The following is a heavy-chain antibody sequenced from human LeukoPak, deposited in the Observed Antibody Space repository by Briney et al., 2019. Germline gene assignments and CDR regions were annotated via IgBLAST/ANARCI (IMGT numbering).Heavy chain of an antibody. CDR2: IYANSYT. Sequence: GGSLRLSCVVSGVTVSSNYMSRVRQAPGKGLEWVSVIYANSYTYYADSVKGRFTISRDNSKNTLYLQMNSLRAEDTAVYYCAREIRRRGGYLDSGELDYWGQGALVTVSS. J-gene: IGHJ4*02. CDR1: GVTVSSNY. V-gene: IGHV3-66*01. CDR3: AREIRRRGGYLDSGELDY. D-gene: IGHD3-16*02.